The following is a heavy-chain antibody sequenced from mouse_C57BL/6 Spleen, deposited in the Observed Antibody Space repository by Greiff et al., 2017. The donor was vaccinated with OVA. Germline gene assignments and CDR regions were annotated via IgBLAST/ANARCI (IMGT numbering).Heavy chain of an antibody. Sequence: VQLQESGAELVRPGTSVKVSCKASGYAFTNYLIEWVKQRPGQGLEWIGVINPGSGGTNYNEKFKGKAPLTADKSSSTAYMQLSSLTSEDSAVYFCARGYSNFDYWGQGTTLTVSS. J-gene: IGHJ2*01. CDR3: ARGYSNFDY. CDR2: INPGSGGT. CDR1: GYAFTNYL. V-gene: IGHV1-54*01. D-gene: IGHD2-5*01.